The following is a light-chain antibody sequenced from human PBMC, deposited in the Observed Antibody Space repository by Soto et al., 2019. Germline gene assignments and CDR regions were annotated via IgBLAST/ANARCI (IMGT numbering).Light chain of an antibody. CDR3: SSYTTSNTRQIV. J-gene: IGLJ1*01. V-gene: IGLV2-14*03. CDR1: SSDVGGYNY. Sequence: QSVLTQPASVSGSPGQSITISCTGTSSDVGGYNYVSWYQHHPGKAPKLMIYDVSNRPSGVSNRSSGSKSGNTASLTISGLQPEDEADYYCSSYTTSNTRQIVLGTGTKLTVL. CDR2: DVS.